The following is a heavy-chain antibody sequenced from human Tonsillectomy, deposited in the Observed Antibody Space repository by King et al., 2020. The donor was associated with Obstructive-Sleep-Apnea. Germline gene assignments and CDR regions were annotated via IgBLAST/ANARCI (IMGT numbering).Heavy chain of an antibody. CDR3: ARDVAGY. V-gene: IGHV4-38-2*02. CDR2: SYHSWST. J-gene: IGHJ4*02. Sequence: QLQESGPGLVKPSETLSLTCTFSGYSISSGYYWGWIRQPPGKGLEWIGSSYHSWSTYYNPSLQNRVTISVDTSKNQSSLKLSSVTAADTAVYYCARDVAGYWGQGTLVTVSS. D-gene: IGHD2-21*01. CDR1: GYSISSGYY.